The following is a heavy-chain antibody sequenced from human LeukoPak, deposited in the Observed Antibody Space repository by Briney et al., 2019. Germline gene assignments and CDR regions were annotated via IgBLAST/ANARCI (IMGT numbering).Heavy chain of an antibody. Sequence: GGSLGPSCAASGFTFSSYSMNWVRQAPGKGLEWVSSISSSSSYIYYADSVKGRFTISRDNAKNSLYLQMNSLRAEDTAVYYCARDSSLRDFDYWGQGTLVTVSS. V-gene: IGHV3-21*01. D-gene: IGHD2/OR15-2a*01. J-gene: IGHJ4*02. CDR1: GFTFSSYS. CDR2: ISSSSSYI. CDR3: ARDSSLRDFDY.